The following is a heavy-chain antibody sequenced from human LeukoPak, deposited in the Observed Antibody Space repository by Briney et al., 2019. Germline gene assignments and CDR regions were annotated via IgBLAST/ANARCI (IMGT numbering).Heavy chain of an antibody. CDR2: ISAYNGNT. J-gene: IGHJ4*02. D-gene: IGHD3-22*01. V-gene: IGHV1-18*01. Sequence: ASVKVSCKASGYTFTSYGISWVRQAPGQGLEWMGWISAYNGNTNYAQKLQGRVTMTTNTSTSTAHMELRSLRSDDTAVYYCARVPRDSSGYYQEDYWGQGTLVTVSS. CDR1: GYTFTSYG. CDR3: ARVPRDSSGYYQEDY.